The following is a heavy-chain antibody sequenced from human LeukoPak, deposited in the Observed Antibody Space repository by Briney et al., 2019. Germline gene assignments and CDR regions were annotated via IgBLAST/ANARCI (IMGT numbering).Heavy chain of an antibody. D-gene: IGHD3-10*01. Sequence: KPSETLSLTCTVSGGSISSGGYYWSWIRQHPGKGLEWIGYIYYSGSTYYNPSLKSRVTISVDTSKNQFSLKLSSVTAADTAVYYCARVFRGAWGAFDIWGQGTMVTVSS. V-gene: IGHV4-31*03. CDR1: GGSISSGGYY. J-gene: IGHJ3*02. CDR2: IYYSGST. CDR3: ARVFRGAWGAFDI.